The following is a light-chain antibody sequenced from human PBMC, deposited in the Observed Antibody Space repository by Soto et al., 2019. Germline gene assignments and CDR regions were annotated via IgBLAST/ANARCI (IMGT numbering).Light chain of an antibody. Sequence: VLTQSPATLSLSPGERATLSCRASENVRTFVDWYQQKPGQAPRLLIYGASNRATDIPARFSGSGSGTDFTLTISSLEPEDFAVYYCQQRSNWPIFTFGPGTKVDIK. CDR1: ENVRTF. J-gene: IGKJ3*01. CDR2: GAS. CDR3: QQRSNWPIFT. V-gene: IGKV3-11*01.